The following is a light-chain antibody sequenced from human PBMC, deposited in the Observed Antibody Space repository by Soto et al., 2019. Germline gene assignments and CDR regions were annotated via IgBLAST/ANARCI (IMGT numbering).Light chain of an antibody. CDR3: QYYNNYCWT. J-gene: IGKJ1*01. CDR1: QSISSW. Sequence: DIQLTQSPSTLSASAGDRVTITCRASQSISSWLAWYQQKPGKAPKVLIYKTSNVESGVPSRFSGSGSGTEFPLTISSLQHDDFATYYCQYYNNYCWTFGQGTKVEIK. CDR2: KTS. V-gene: IGKV1-5*03.